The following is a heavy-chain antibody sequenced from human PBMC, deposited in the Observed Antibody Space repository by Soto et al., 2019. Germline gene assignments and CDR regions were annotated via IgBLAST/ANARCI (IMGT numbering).Heavy chain of an antibody. CDR2: IYPADSDT. CDR1: GYSFTTYW. V-gene: IGHV5-51*01. J-gene: IGHJ6*02. CDR3: AKYLGFWSGGSCYTGCYNGMDG. Sequence: PGASLKISCKGSGYSFTTYWIGWVRQMPGKGLEWMGIIYPADSDTRYSPSFQGQVTISADKSISTAYLQWSSLKASDTAMYYCAKYLGFWSGGSCYTGCYNGMDGWGRGTRGAVSS. D-gene: IGHD2-15*01.